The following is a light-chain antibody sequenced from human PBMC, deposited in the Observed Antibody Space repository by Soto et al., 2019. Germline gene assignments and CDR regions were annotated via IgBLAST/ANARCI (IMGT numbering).Light chain of an antibody. J-gene: IGKJ1*01. Sequence: DFQMPQSPSPLSASLGDRFSITCRASQNIRSRLAWFQQKPGKAPKLLIYDASSLESGVPQRFSGSGSGTEFTLTISSLQTDDFSTYYCVQYHSYWTFGQGTKVDIK. CDR2: DAS. V-gene: IGKV1-5*01. CDR1: QNIRSR. CDR3: VQYHSYWT.